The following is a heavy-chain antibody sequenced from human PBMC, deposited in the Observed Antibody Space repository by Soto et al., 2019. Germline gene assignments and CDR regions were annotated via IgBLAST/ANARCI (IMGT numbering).Heavy chain of an antibody. CDR2: MYYSGTT. V-gene: IGHV4-39*07. CDR1: GGSISSSSYF. J-gene: IGHJ4*02. CDR3: ARDKITGLFDY. Sequence: VSGGSISSSSYFWGWIRQPPGKGLEWIGSMYYSGTTNYNPSLKSRVTISVDTSKNQFSLKLTSVTAADTAVYYCARDKITGLFDYWGQGTLVTVSS. D-gene: IGHD2-8*02.